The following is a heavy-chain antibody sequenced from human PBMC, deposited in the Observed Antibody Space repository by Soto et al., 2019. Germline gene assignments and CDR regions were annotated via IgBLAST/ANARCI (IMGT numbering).Heavy chain of an antibody. J-gene: IGHJ3*02. CDR3: ARLWPPMIVGGTGAFDI. CDR2: IYPGDSDT. CDR1: GYSFTSYW. Sequence: GESLKISCKGSGYSFTSYWIGWVRQMPGKGLEWMGIIYPGDSDTRYSPSFQGQVTISDDKSISTAYLQWSSLKASDTAMYYCARLWPPMIVGGTGAFDIWGQGTMVTVSS. D-gene: IGHD3-22*01. V-gene: IGHV5-51*01.